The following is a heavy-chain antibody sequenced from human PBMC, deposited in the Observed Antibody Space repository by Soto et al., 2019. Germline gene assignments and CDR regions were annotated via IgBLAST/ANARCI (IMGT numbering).Heavy chain of an antibody. D-gene: IGHD3-22*01. CDR2: IIPIFGTA. CDR1: GGTFSSYA. CDR3: ARDYANRRHYYEVKNWFDP. V-gene: IGHV1-69*13. Sequence: ASVNVSCKASGGTFSSYAISWVRQAPGQGLEWMGGIIPIFGTANYAQKFQGRVTITADESTSTAYMELSSLRSEDTAVYYCARDYANRRHYYEVKNWFDPWGQGTLVTVSS. J-gene: IGHJ5*02.